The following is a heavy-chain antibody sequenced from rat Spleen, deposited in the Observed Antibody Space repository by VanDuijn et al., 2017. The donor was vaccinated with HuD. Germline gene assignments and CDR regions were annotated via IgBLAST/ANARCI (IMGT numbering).Heavy chain of an antibody. Sequence: QVQLKESGPGLVQPSQTLSLTCTVSGFSLTNYHVSWVRQPPGKGLEWMGVIWTGGSTAYNSSFNFRLSVSRDISKSQVFLRMNSLQTEDTATYYCVRANRESYAHFDYWGQGVVVTVSS. V-gene: IGHV2-43*01. CDR2: IWTGGST. CDR1: GFSLTNYH. D-gene: IGHD1-12*01. J-gene: IGHJ2*01. CDR3: VRANRESYAHFDY.